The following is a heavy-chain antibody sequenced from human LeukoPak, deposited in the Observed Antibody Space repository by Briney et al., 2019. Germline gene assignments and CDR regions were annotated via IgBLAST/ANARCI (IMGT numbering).Heavy chain of an antibody. CDR2: IWYDGSNK. J-gene: IGHJ5*02. CDR3: ARDGAVAPYRRVYH. Sequence: PGGSLRPSCAASGFTFSSYGMHWVRQAPGKGLEWVAVIWYDGSNKYYADSVKGRFTISRDNSKNTLYLQMNSLRAEDTAVYYCARDGAVAPYRRVYHWGQGTLVPVSP. D-gene: IGHD6-19*01. CDR1: GFTFSSYG. V-gene: IGHV3-33*01.